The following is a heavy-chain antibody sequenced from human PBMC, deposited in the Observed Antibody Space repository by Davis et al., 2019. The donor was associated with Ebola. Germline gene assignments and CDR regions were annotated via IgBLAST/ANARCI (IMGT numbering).Heavy chain of an antibody. CDR3: ARFRYYDSSGYASAFDI. D-gene: IGHD3-22*01. CDR2: IYYSGST. J-gene: IGHJ3*02. CDR1: GGSISSSSYY. V-gene: IGHV4-61*01. Sequence: PSETLSLTCTVSGGSISSSSYYWSWIRQPPGKGLEWIGYIYYSGSTNYNPSLKSRVTISVDTSKNQFSLKLSSVTAADTAVYYCARFRYYDSSGYASAFDIWGQGTMVTVSS.